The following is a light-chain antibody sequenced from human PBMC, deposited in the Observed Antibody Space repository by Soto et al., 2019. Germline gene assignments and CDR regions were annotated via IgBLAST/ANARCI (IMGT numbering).Light chain of an antibody. CDR1: QSISSW. CDR3: QHYSRYPWT. CDR2: DAS. V-gene: IGKV1-5*01. J-gene: IGKJ1*01. Sequence: DIQMTQSPSTLSASVGDRVTITCRASQSISSWLAWYQQKPGKAPKLLIYDASSLESGVPSRFSGSGSGTEFTLTISSLQPDDFATYYCQHYSRYPWTCGQGPKVEIK.